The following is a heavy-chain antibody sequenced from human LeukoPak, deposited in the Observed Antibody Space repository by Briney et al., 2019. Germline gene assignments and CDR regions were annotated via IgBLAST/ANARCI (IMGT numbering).Heavy chain of an antibody. J-gene: IGHJ6*03. D-gene: IGHD5-18*01. V-gene: IGHV3-30*02. CDR1: GFTFSSYD. Sequence: PGGSLRLSCAASGFTFSSYDMHWVRQAPGKGLEWVAFIRYDGINEYYGDSVKGRFTISRDNSKDTLYLQMHSLRTEDTAVYYCAKEVYRQGYGGIMDVWGKGTTVTVSS. CDR3: AKEVYRQGYGGIMDV. CDR2: IRYDGINE.